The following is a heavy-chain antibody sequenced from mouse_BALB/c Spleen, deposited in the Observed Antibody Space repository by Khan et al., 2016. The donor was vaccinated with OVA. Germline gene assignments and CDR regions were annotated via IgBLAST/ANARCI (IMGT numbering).Heavy chain of an antibody. D-gene: IGHD2-10*01. CDR1: GFSLINYG. CDR3: ARETAYYGNYEAMDY. J-gene: IGHJ4*01. CDR2: IWAGGST. Sequence: QVQLKESGPGLVAPSQSLSITCTVSGFSLINYGVHWVRQPPGKGLEWLGIIWAGGSTNYNSALMSRLSISKDNSKNQDHLNLNSLQADDTAMSYCARETAYYGNYEAMDYWGQGTSVTVSS. V-gene: IGHV2-9*02.